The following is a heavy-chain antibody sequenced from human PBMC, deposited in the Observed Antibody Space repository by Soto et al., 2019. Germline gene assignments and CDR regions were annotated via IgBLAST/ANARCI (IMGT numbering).Heavy chain of an antibody. Sequence: EVQLVESGGDLVQAGGSLRLSCVASGFSFTSFFMTWVRQAPGKGLEWVANMREDGSERYYVDSVKGRFTISTDNSENLVFLDINGLRPEDTAVYFCASTFAQNLHVYESWGQGTLVTVSP. CDR1: GFSFTSFF. V-gene: IGHV3-7*03. CDR2: MREDGSER. CDR3: ASTFAQNLHVYES. J-gene: IGHJ5*02. D-gene: IGHD3-22*01.